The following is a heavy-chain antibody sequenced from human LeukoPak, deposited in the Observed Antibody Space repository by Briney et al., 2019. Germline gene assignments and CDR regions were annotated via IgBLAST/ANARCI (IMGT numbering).Heavy chain of an antibody. Sequence: ASVKVSCKASGYTFTSYDINWVRQATGQGLEWMGWMNPNSGNTGYAQKFQGRVTMTRNTSISTAYMELSSLRSEDTAVYYCARGSYYDFWIGYYFGDYYYYYMDVWGKGTTVTISS. CDR3: ARGSYYDFWIGYYFGDYYYYYMDV. V-gene: IGHV1-8*01. D-gene: IGHD3-3*01. CDR2: MNPNSGNT. J-gene: IGHJ6*03. CDR1: GYTFTSYD.